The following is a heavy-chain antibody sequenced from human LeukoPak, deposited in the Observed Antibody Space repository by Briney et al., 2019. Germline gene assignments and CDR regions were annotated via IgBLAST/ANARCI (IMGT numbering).Heavy chain of an antibody. D-gene: IGHD4-17*01. V-gene: IGHV4-59*08. CDR2: ISYSGST. CDR3: ARRYGDYRRFDY. J-gene: IGHJ4*02. CDR1: GGSISSYY. Sequence: ASETLSLTCTVSGGSISSYYWSWIRQPPGKGLEWIGYISYSGSTDYNPSLKSRVTISVDTSKNQFSLKLTSVTAADTAVYYCARRYGDYRRFDYWGQGTLVTVSS.